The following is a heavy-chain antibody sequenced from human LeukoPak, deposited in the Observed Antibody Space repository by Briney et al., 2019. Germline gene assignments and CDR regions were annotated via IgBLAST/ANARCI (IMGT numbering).Heavy chain of an antibody. D-gene: IGHD3-22*01. CDR3: AREHSSGYSYDY. CDR2: IYSGGST. Sequence: GGSLRLSCAASGFTFSNYAMHWVRQAPGKGLEWVSVIYSGGSTYYADSVKGRFTISRDNSKNTLYLQMNGLRAEDTAVYYCAREHSSGYSYDYWGQGTLVTVSS. V-gene: IGHV3-53*01. J-gene: IGHJ4*02. CDR1: GFTFSNYA.